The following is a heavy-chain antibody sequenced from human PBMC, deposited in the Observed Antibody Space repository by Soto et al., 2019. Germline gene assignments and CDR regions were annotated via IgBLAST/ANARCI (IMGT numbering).Heavy chain of an antibody. J-gene: IGHJ4*02. CDR2: ISSGSSTI. D-gene: IGHD3-22*01. CDR3: APHSGYYDY. V-gene: IGHV3-48*01. CDR1: GFTFSSYS. Sequence: PGGSLRLSCAASGFTFSSYSMNWVRQAPGEGLEWVSYISSGSSTIFYADSVKGRFTISRDNAKNSLYLQMNSLRAEDTAVYYCAPHSGYYDYWGQGTLVTVSS.